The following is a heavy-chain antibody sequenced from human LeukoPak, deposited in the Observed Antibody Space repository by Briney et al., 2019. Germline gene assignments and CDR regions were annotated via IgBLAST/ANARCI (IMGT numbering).Heavy chain of an antibody. D-gene: IGHD3-16*02. CDR1: GFTFSTYA. J-gene: IGHJ4*02. CDR3: AKEGAGYTNPYYFDY. V-gene: IGHV3-23*01. CDR2: TSGSGANT. Sequence: GGSLRLSCAASGFTFSTYAMSWVRQAPGKGLEWVSTTSGSGANTYYADSVRGRFTISRDNSKNTLYLHMNSLRAEDTAVYYCAKEGAGYTNPYYFDYWGQGTLVTVSS.